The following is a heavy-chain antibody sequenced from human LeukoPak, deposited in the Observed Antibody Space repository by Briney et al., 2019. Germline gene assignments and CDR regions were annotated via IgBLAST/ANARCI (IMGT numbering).Heavy chain of an antibody. CDR1: GFTFSSYA. J-gene: IGHJ3*02. CDR2: ISYDGSNK. Sequence: QPGGSLSLSCAASGFTFSSYAMHWVRPAPGKGLEWVALISYDGSNKYYADSVKGRFTISRDNAKNSLYLQMNSLRAEDTAVYYCARILTAAFDIWGQGTMVTVSS. D-gene: IGHD3-9*01. V-gene: IGHV3-30-3*01. CDR3: ARILTAAFDI.